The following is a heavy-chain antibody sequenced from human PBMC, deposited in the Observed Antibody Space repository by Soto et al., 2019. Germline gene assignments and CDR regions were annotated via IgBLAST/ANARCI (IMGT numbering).Heavy chain of an antibody. Sequence: ASVKVSCKVSGYTLTEFSMHWVRQAPGKGLEWMGGFDPEDGETIYAQKFQGRVTMTEDTSTDTAYMELSSLRSEDTAVYYCATRTMVRGVITKIFGYWGQGTLVTVSS. V-gene: IGHV1-24*01. CDR2: FDPEDGET. CDR3: ATRTMVRGVITKIFGY. CDR1: GYTLTEFS. J-gene: IGHJ4*02. D-gene: IGHD3-10*01.